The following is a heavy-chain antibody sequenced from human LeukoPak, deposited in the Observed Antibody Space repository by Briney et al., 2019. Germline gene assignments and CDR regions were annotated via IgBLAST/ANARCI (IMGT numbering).Heavy chain of an antibody. V-gene: IGHV4-4*07. D-gene: IGHD1-26*01. CDR1: GGSISSYY. CDR2: IYTSGST. CDR3: ARTNSGSYREFDY. J-gene: IGHJ4*02. Sequence: PSETLSLTCTVSGGSISSYYWSWILQPAGKGLEWIGRIYTSGSTNYNASLKSRVSMSVDTSKNQFSLKLSSVTAADTAVFYCARTNSGSYREFDYWGQGTLVTVSS.